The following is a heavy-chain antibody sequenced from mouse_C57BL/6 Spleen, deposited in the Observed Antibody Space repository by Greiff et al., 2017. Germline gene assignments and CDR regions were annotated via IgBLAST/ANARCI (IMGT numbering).Heavy chain of an antibody. Sequence: EVLLVESGGGLVQPGGSLSLSCAASGFTFTDYYMSWFRQPPGEALVWLGFIINKANGYTTEHSAYVKGRFTLSRANSQSILNLQMNAQGAENIATYYCAREGGALDYWGQGTSVTVSS. CDR1: GFTFTDYY. CDR2: IINKANGYTT. V-gene: IGHV7-3*01. CDR3: AREGGALDY. J-gene: IGHJ4*01.